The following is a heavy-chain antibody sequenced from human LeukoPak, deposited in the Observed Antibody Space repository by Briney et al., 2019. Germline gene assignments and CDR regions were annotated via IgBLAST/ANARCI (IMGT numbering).Heavy chain of an antibody. CDR1: GFTFSSYW. CDR2: IKSDGST. Sequence: GGSLRLSCAASGFTFSSYWMHWVRQAPGKGLVWVSRIKSDGSTNYADSVKGRFTISRDNAKNTVSLQMNSLRAEDTGVYLCARAPSEIDGYYPEYFRHWGQGTLVTVSS. V-gene: IGHV3-74*01. J-gene: IGHJ1*01. D-gene: IGHD3-22*01. CDR3: ARAPSEIDGYYPEYFRH.